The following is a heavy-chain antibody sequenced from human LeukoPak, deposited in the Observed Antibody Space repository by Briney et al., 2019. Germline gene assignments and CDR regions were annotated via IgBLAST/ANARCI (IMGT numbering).Heavy chain of an antibody. Sequence: KTGGSLRLSCAASGFTFSRYTLNWVPLAPGKGLEWVSSISSGSSYIYYADSVKGRFAISRDNAKSSLYLQMNSVRAEDTALYYCARVKLLYGSGIGDAFDIWGQGTMVTVSS. CDR1: GFTFSRYT. J-gene: IGHJ3*02. D-gene: IGHD3-10*01. CDR3: ARVKLLYGSGIGDAFDI. V-gene: IGHV3-21*04. CDR2: ISSGSSYI.